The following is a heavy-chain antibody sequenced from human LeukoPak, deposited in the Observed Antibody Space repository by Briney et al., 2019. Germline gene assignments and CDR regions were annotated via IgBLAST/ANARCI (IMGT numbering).Heavy chain of an antibody. CDR1: GGSFSGYY. V-gene: IGHV4-34*01. J-gene: IGHJ4*02. Sequence: SETLSPTCAVYGGSFSGYYWSWIRQPPGKGLEWIGEINHSGSTNYNPSLKSRVTISLDTSKKQFSLKLSSVTAADTAVYYCARHRSYYYGSGRAGGRTEIEYWGQGTLVTVSS. CDR3: ARHRSYYYGSGRAGGRTEIEY. CDR2: INHSGST. D-gene: IGHD3-10*01.